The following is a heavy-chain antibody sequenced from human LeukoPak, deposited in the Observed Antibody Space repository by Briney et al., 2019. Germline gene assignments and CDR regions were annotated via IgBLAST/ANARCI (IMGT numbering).Heavy chain of an antibody. Sequence: PGGSLSLSCAASGFTFCSYEMNGVRQAPGKGLEWVSYISGTGRTIYYADSVRGRVTLSRDNEKIPLYLKVQTPSGEDRPVYYCARGTAHNHAYWGQGTMVTNSS. D-gene: IGHD2-21*02. CDR1: GFTFCSYE. CDR3: ARGTAHNHAY. J-gene: IGHJ4*02. CDR2: ISGTGRTI. V-gene: IGHV3-48*03.